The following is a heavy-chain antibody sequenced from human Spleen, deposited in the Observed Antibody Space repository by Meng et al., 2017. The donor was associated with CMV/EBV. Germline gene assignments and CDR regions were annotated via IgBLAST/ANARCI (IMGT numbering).Heavy chain of an antibody. CDR1: GYSISSGYY. CDR2: IYHSGSA. V-gene: IGHV4-38-2*02. J-gene: IGHJ4*02. D-gene: IGHD3-22*01. CDR3: ARDIPLGDNRGYYFDY. Sequence: SETLSLTCTVSGYSISSGYYWDWIRQPPGKGPEWIGTIYHSGSAYYNPSLKSRVSISVDMSKNQFSLRLSSVTAADTAVYYCARDIPLGDNRGYYFDYWGQGTLVTVSS.